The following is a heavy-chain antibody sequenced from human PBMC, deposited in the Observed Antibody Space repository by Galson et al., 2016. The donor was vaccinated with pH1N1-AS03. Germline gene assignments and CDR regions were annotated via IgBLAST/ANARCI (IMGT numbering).Heavy chain of an antibody. D-gene: IGHD1-26*01. CDR3: AKDIIIVGASLTGGYFDY. CDR1: AFIFSNYG. V-gene: IGHV3-30*18. CDR2: ISYDGTNK. Sequence: SLRLSCAASAFIFSNYGMHWVRQAPGKGLEWVAVISYDGTNKFYADSVKGRFTISRDNSKNTLYLQMNSLRAEDTAVYYCAKDIIIVGASLTGGYFDYWCQGTLVTVSS. J-gene: IGHJ4*02.